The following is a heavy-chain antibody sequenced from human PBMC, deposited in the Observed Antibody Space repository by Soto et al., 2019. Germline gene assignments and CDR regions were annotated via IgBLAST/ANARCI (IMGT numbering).Heavy chain of an antibody. CDR3: ARGRLYSSGWYSYYYGMDV. CDR1: GGSFSGYY. J-gene: IGHJ6*02. CDR2: INHSGST. Sequence: SETLSLTCAVYGGSFSGYYWSWIRQPPGKGLEWIGEINHSGSTNYNPSLKSRVTISVDTSKNQFSLKLSSVTAADTAVYYCARGRLYSSGWYSYYYGMDVWGQGTTVTVS. V-gene: IGHV4-34*01. D-gene: IGHD6-19*01.